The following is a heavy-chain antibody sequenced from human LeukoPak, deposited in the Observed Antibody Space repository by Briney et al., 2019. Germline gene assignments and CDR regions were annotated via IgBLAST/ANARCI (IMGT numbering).Heavy chain of an antibody. CDR1: VGSISSNY. D-gene: IGHD6-19*01. J-gene: IGHJ5*02. CDR3: ARGGSSGWYDGGWFDP. CDR2: IYYSGTT. V-gene: IGHV4-59*12. Sequence: PSETLSLTCTISVGSISSNYWIWIRQPPGKGLEWIGYIYYSGTTNYNPSLRSRITISLDTSKKQFSLKLSSVTAADTAVYYCARGGSSGWYDGGWFDPWGQGTLVTVSS.